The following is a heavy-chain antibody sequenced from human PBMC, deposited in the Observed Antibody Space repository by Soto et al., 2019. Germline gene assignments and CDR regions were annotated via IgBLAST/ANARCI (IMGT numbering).Heavy chain of an antibody. V-gene: IGHV3-15*01. CDR3: TTYSGAAFEY. D-gene: IGHD1-26*01. CDR2: IRSKSDGGTT. CDR1: GLTFTTVW. J-gene: IGHJ4*02. Sequence: GGSLNLSFVASGLTFTTVWMNWVRKAAGKGLGGFGRIRSKSDGGTTDYAAPVKVRFTISRDDSKNMVVLQMSSLKTEDKAIYYCTTYSGAAFEYWGQGALVTVSS.